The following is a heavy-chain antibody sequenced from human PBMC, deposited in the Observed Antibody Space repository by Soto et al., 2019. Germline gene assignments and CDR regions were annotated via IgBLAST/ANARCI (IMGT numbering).Heavy chain of an antibody. CDR3: ARWWSGSRQGLDP. CDR2: IYYSGST. J-gene: IGHJ5*02. V-gene: IGHV4-31*03. Sequence: TLSLTCTVSGGSISSGDYYWSWIRQHPGKGLEWIGYIYYSGSTYYNPSLKSRVTISVDTSKNQFSLKLSSVTAADTAVYYGARWWSGSRQGLDPWSQGTLVTFSS. CDR1: GGSISSGDYY. D-gene: IGHD3-3*01.